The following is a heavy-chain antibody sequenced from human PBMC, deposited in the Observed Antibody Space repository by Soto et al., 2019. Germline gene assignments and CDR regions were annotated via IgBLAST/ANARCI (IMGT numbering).Heavy chain of an antibody. D-gene: IGHD6-6*01. CDR2: INSDGSST. CDR3: AKDVDSSSSGAFDI. Sequence: GGSLRLSCAASGFTFSSYWMHWVRQAPGKGLVWVSRINSDGSSTSYADSVKGRFTISRDNAKNTLYLQMNSLRAEDTALYYCAKDVDSSSSGAFDIWGQGTMVTVSS. V-gene: IGHV3-74*01. J-gene: IGHJ3*02. CDR1: GFTFSSYW.